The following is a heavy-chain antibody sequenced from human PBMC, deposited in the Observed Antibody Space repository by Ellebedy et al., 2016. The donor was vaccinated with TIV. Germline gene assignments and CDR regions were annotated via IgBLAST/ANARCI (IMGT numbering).Heavy chain of an antibody. Sequence: PGGSLRLSCAASGFTFSTYAMVWVRQTPGKGLEWVSGIYGSGRSTFYADSVKGRFIISRDNSKNTLYLQMNSLRAEDTAVYYCAKGRGGGSDTSAPRYYFDYWGLGTLVTVSS. D-gene: IGHD3-22*01. J-gene: IGHJ4*02. V-gene: IGHV3-23*01. CDR3: AKGRGGGSDTSAPRYYFDY. CDR2: IYGSGRST. CDR1: GFTFSTYA.